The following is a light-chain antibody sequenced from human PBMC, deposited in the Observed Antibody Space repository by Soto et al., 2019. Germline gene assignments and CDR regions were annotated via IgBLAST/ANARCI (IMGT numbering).Light chain of an antibody. V-gene: IGLV2-23*01. CDR1: NNL. CDR3: CAYAGARSYV. CDR2: EGT. J-gene: IGLJ1*01. Sequence: QSVLTQPASVSGSPGQSITISCTGTNNLVSWYQQHPAKAPKVVLYEGTKRPSGVSNRFSGSNSGRTASLTISGLQAEDEAHYFCCAYAGARSYVFGPGTKVTVL.